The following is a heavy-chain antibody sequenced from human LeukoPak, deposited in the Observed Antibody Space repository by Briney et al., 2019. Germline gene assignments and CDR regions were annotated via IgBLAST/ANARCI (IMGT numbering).Heavy chain of an antibody. D-gene: IGHD1-20*01. CDR2: IYSGGST. CDR1: GFTVSSNY. V-gene: IGHV3-66*01. CDR3: ASVISGRTLYGMDV. J-gene: IGHJ6*02. Sequence: PGGSLRLSCAASGFTVSSNYMSWVRQAPGKGLEWVSVIYSGGSTYYADPVKGRFTISRDNSKNTLYLQMNSLRAEDTAVYYCASVISGRTLYGMDVWGQGTTVTVSS.